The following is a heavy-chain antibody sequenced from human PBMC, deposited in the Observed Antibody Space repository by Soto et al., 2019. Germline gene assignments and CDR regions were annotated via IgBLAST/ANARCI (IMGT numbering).Heavy chain of an antibody. V-gene: IGHV2-5*02. J-gene: IGHJ4*02. Sequence: QITLKESGPTLVKPTQTLTLTCTFSGFSLSTSGVGVGWIRQPPGKALEWLALIYWDDDKRYSPSLKSRLTNTKDTSKNQVVLTMNNMDPVDPATYCCAHGTVTTYPGDYWGQGTLVTVSS. CDR3: AHGTVTTYPGDY. CDR1: GFSLSTSGVG. CDR2: IYWDDDK. D-gene: IGHD4-17*01.